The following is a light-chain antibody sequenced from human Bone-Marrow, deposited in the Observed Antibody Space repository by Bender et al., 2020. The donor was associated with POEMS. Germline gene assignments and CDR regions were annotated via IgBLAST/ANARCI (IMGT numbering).Light chain of an antibody. V-gene: IGLV2-14*03. CDR1: SSDFGAYNY. J-gene: IGLJ1*01. CDR2: DVS. Sequence: QSALTQPASVSGSPGQSITISCTGTSSDFGAYNYVSWYQQHPGKAPKLMIYDVSNRPSGVSNRFSGSKSGDTASLIISGLQAEDEADYYYNSFTSSNTHVFGTGTKVTVL. CDR3: NSFTSSNTHV.